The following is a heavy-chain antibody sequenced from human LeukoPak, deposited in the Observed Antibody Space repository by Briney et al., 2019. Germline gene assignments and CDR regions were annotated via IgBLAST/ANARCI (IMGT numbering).Heavy chain of an antibody. CDR3: ARAPYCSSTSCQYYYGMDV. CDR1: GGSFSGYY. D-gene: IGHD2-2*01. CDR2: INHSGST. V-gene: IGHV4-34*01. Sequence: SETLSLTCAVYGGSFSGYYWSWIRQPPGKGLEWIGEINHSGSTNYNPSLKSRVTISVDTSENQFSLKLSSVTAADTAVYYCARAPYCSSTSCQYYYGMDVWGQGTTVTVSS. J-gene: IGHJ6*02.